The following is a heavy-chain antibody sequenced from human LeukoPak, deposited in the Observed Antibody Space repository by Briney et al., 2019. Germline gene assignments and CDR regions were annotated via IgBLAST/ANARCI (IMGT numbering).Heavy chain of an antibody. Sequence: SETLSLTCTVSGGSIRSYYWSWVRQPPGKGLEWIGYVYYSGSTDYNPSLKSRVNMSVDMSKKRFSLNLSSVTAADTAVYYCARGHGDYFYYMDVWGKGTTVTISS. V-gene: IGHV4-59*01. CDR1: GGSIRSYY. CDR3: ARGHGDYFYYMDV. CDR2: VYYSGST. J-gene: IGHJ6*03. D-gene: IGHD2-8*01.